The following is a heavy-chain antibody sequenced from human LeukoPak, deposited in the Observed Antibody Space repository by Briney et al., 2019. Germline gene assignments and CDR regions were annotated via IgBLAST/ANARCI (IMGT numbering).Heavy chain of an antibody. Sequence: SQTLPLTCTVSGGSISSGSYYWSWIRQPAGKGLEWIGRIYTSGSTNYDPSLKSRVTISVDTSKNQFSLKLSSVTAADTAVYYCARQKPDRGYYGSGSYYGGVRTDYWGQGTLVTVSS. V-gene: IGHV4-61*02. J-gene: IGHJ4*02. CDR2: IYTSGST. D-gene: IGHD3-10*01. CDR3: ARQKPDRGYYGSGSYYGGVRTDY. CDR1: GGSISSGSYY.